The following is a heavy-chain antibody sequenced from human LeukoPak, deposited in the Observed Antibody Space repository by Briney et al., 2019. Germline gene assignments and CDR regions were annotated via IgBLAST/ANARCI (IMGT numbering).Heavy chain of an antibody. CDR2: ISSDGGNI. CDR1: GFTFSSYA. CDR3: ARVLGQLAPH. D-gene: IGHD6-6*01. V-gene: IGHV3-30*14. J-gene: IGHJ4*01. Sequence: GRSLRLSCAASGFTFSSYAMHWVRQAPGKGLDWVAVISSDGGNIFYADSVKGRFTISRDNSKNTLYLQMNSLRIEDTAVYYCARVLGQLAPHWGHGTLVTVSS.